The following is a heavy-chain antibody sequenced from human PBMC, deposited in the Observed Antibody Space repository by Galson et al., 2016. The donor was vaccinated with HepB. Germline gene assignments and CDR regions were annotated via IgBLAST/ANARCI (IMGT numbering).Heavy chain of an antibody. J-gene: IGHJ4*02. CDR2: IFAHDEK. Sequence: PALVKPTQTLTLTCTVSGFSLTNGLMGLSWLRQPPGEALQWLAHIFAHDEKVYSPSLKSRLALSRDISKNQVVLTITNLFPADTATYYCARTHGRSPTYYFDFWGPGILVTVSS. CDR1: GFSLTNGLMG. D-gene: IGHD5-24*01. V-gene: IGHV2-26*01. CDR3: ARTHGRSPTYYFDF.